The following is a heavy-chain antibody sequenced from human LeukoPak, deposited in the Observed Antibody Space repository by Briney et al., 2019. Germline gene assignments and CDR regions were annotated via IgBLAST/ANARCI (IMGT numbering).Heavy chain of an antibody. CDR3: TRASLMDYFYYYGMDV. CDR2: IRSKAYGGTT. J-gene: IGHJ6*02. V-gene: IGHV3-49*03. Sequence: GGSLRLSCTASGFTFGDYAMSWFRKAPGKGLEGVGFIRSKAYGGTTEYAASVKGRFTISRDDSKSIAYLQMNSLKTEDTAVYYCTRASLMDYFYYYGMDVWGQGTTVTVSS. D-gene: IGHD2-8*01. CDR1: GFTFGDYA.